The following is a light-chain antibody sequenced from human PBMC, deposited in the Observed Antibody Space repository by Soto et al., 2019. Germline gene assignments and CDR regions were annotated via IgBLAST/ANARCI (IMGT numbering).Light chain of an antibody. CDR2: EVS. Sequence: QSALTQPASVSGSPGQSITISCTGTSSDIGGYNFVSWYQQHPGKAPKLMIYEVSYRPSGVSNRFSGSKSGNTASLTISGLQAEDEADYYCSSYTPSRRVFGGGTKVTVL. CDR1: SSDIGGYNF. J-gene: IGLJ3*02. CDR3: SSYTPSRRV. V-gene: IGLV2-14*01.